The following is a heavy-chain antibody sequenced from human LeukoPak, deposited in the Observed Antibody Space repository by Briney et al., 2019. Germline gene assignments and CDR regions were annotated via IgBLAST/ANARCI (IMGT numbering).Heavy chain of an antibody. CDR3: ARDGYSSGCSP. V-gene: IGHV4-59*12. CDR2: IFYSGST. CDR1: GGSISNKY. J-gene: IGHJ5*02. Sequence: SETLSLTCTVSGGSISNKYWSWIRQPPGKGLEWIGYIFYSGSTNYNPSLKSRVTISVDTSKNQFSLKLSSVTAADTAVYYCARDGYSSGCSPWGQGTLVTVSS. D-gene: IGHD6-19*01.